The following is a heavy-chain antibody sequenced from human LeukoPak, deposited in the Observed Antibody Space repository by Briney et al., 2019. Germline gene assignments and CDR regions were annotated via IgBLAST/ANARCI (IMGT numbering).Heavy chain of an antibody. CDR3: AKAPVTTCRGAFCYPFDY. Sequence: GGSLRLSCAASGFTFSKYGMHWVRQAPGEGLEWVSAISDTGNTYHADSVKGRFTISRDSSKNTLFLQMNRLRPEDAAVYYCAKAPVTTCRGAFCYPFDYWGLGTLVTVSS. V-gene: IGHV3-23*01. CDR2: ISDTGNT. CDR1: GFTFSKYG. D-gene: IGHD2-15*01. J-gene: IGHJ4*02.